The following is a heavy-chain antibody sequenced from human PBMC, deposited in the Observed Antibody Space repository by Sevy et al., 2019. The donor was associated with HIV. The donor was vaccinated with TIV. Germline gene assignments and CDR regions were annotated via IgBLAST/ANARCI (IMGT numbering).Heavy chain of an antibody. Sequence: GGSLRLSCAASGFTFSSYAMSWVRQAPGKGLEWVSAISGSGGSTDYAYSVKGRFTISRDNSKNTLYLQMNSLRAEDTAVYYCAKDEGIVATIGVDIWGQGTMVTVSS. J-gene: IGHJ3*02. CDR1: GFTFSSYA. V-gene: IGHV3-23*01. CDR2: ISGSGGST. D-gene: IGHD5-12*01. CDR3: AKDEGIVATIGVDI.